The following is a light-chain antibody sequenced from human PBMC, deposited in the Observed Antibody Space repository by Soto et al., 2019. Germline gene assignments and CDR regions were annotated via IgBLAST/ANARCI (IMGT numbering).Light chain of an antibody. CDR2: EVN. Sequence: QSALTQPASLSGSPGQSITISCTGTSXDIGAYDYVSWFQQHPGKAPKLMISEVNNRPSGVSNRFSGSKSGNTAYLTISGLQVEDEAEYFCLSFTTTSTQVFGTGTKGTV. CDR1: SXDIGAYDY. J-gene: IGLJ1*01. V-gene: IGLV2-14*01. CDR3: LSFTTTSTQV.